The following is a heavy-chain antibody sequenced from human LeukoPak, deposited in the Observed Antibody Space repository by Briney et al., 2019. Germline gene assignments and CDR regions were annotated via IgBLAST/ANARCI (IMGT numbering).Heavy chain of an antibody. J-gene: IGHJ6*03. D-gene: IGHD3-10*01. V-gene: IGHV3-20*04. CDR2: INWNGGSI. Sequence: ETLSLTCTVSGGSITIYYWSWVRQAPGKGLEWVSGINWNGGSIGYADSVKGRFAISRDNAKNSLYLQMNSLRAEDTALYYCARLSAYYYGSFFYYYMDVWGKGTTVTVSS. CDR3: ARLSAYYYGSFFYYYMDV. CDR1: GGSITIYY.